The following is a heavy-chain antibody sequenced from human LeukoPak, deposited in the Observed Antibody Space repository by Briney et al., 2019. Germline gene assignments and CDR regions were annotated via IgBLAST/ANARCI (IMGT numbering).Heavy chain of an antibody. Sequence: GASVKVSCKASGGTFSSYAISWVRQAPGQGLEWMGWISAYNGNTNYAQKLQGRVTMTTDTSTSTAYMELRSLRSDDTAVYYCAFGVRSPYYYYYGMDVWGQGTTVTVSS. CDR1: GGTFSSYA. CDR3: AFGVRSPYYYYYGMDV. D-gene: IGHD3-16*01. V-gene: IGHV1-18*01. CDR2: ISAYNGNT. J-gene: IGHJ6*02.